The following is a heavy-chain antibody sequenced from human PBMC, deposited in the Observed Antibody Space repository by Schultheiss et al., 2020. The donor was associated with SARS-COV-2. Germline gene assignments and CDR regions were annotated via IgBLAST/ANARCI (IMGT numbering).Heavy chain of an antibody. CDR2: IWYDGSNK. J-gene: IGHJ4*02. D-gene: IGHD4-11*01. CDR1: GFTVSSNY. V-gene: IGHV3-33*08. CDR3: AREVYSNYADY. Sequence: GGSLRLSCAASGFTVSSNYMSWVRQAPGKGLEWVAVIWYDGSNKYYADSVKGRFTISRDNSKNTLYLQMNCLRAEDTAVYYCAREVYSNYADYWGQGTLVTVSS.